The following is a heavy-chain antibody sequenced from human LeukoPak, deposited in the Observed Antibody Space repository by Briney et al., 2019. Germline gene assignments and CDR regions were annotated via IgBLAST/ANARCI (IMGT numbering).Heavy chain of an antibody. J-gene: IGHJ6*03. Sequence: PGGSLRLSCAASGFTLSSYWMSWVRQAPGKGLEWVANIKQDGSEKYYVDSVKGRFTISRDNAKNSLYLQMNSLRAEDTAVYYCARACDGENYYYYYMDVWGKGTTVTVSS. CDR2: IKQDGSEK. D-gene: IGHD4-17*01. CDR1: GFTLSSYW. V-gene: IGHV3-7*01. CDR3: ARACDGENYYYYYMDV.